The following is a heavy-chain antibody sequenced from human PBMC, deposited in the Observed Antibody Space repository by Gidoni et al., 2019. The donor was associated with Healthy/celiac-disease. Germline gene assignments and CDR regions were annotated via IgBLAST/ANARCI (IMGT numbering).Heavy chain of an antibody. CDR1: GFTFSSYA. CDR3: AKGYCSSTICYTEDTAMEQGGWFDP. Sequence: EVQLVESGGGLVQPGGSLRLSCAASGFTFSSYAMSWVRQGPGKGLEWVSAISGSGGSTDYADSVKGRFTISRDNSKNTLYLQMNSLRAEDTAVYYCAKGYCSSTICYTEDTAMEQGGWFDPWGQGTLVTVSS. D-gene: IGHD2-2*02. V-gene: IGHV3-23*04. CDR2: ISGSGGST. J-gene: IGHJ5*02.